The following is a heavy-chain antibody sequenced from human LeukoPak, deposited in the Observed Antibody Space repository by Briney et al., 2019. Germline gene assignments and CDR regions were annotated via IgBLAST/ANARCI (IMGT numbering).Heavy chain of an antibody. Sequence: PGGSLRLSCGGPRFIVSGSYMRRVRQAPGKGLEWVSMIYTDGRIYYADSVKGRFTISRDNSKNTLFLQMSRLRAEDTAMYYCARDVVIGRSYDYGDYIPYQHWGQGTLVTVSS. CDR1: RFIVSGSY. CDR2: IYTDGRI. CDR3: ARDVVIGRSYDYGDYIPYQH. V-gene: IGHV3-66*02. D-gene: IGHD4-17*01. J-gene: IGHJ1*01.